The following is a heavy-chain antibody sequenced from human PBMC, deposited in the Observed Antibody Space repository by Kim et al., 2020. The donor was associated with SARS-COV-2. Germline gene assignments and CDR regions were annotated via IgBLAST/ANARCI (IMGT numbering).Heavy chain of an antibody. Sequence: SGPTLVKPTQTLTLTCTFSGFSLSTSGVGVGWIRQPPGKALEWLALIYWDDDKRYSPSLRSRLTITKDTSKNQVVLTMTNMHPVDTATYYCAHSSSWYSSFDYWGQGTLVTVSS. CDR2: IYWDDDK. J-gene: IGHJ4*02. CDR1: GFSLSTSGVG. CDR3: AHSSSWYSSFDY. D-gene: IGHD6-13*01. V-gene: IGHV2-5*02.